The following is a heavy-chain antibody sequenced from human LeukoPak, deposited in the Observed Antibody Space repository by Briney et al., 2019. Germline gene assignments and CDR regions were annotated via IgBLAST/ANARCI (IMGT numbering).Heavy chain of an antibody. Sequence: SETLSLTCSVSGGSMNNYYWSWIRQPPGKGLEWIGYIYYSGTTNYNPSLKSRVTISVDTSKNQFSLKVSSVTAADTAVYYCARGLNWNPHAFDIWGQGTMVTVSS. CDR2: IYYSGTT. CDR3: ARGLNWNPHAFDI. D-gene: IGHD1-1*01. CDR1: GGSMNNYY. V-gene: IGHV4-59*01. J-gene: IGHJ3*02.